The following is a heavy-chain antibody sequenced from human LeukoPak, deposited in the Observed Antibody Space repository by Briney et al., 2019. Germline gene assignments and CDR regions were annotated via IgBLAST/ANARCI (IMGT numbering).Heavy chain of an antibody. D-gene: IGHD3-10*01. CDR3: ARDYYYGSGRQTAFDI. CDR1: GYTFTSYG. V-gene: IGHV1-18*01. J-gene: IGHJ3*02. CDR2: LSAYNGNT. Sequence: ASVKVSCEASGYTFTSYGISWVRQAPGQGLECVGYLSAYNGNTNYAQKLQGRDTMTTDTSTSTAYMELRSRRDDDTAVYYGARDYYYGSGRQTAFDIWGQGTMVTVSS.